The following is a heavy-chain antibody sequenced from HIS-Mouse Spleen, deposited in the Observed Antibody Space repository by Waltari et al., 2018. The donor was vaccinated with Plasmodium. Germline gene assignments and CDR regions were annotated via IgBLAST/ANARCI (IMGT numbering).Heavy chain of an antibody. CDR2: ISYDGSTK. D-gene: IGHD3-3*01. Sequence: QVQLVESGGGVVQPGRSLRLSCAASGFTFSSYGMHWVRQAPGKGLELVGVISYDGSTKYYADSVNGRFTISRDNSKNTLYLQMNSLRAEDTAVYYCAKEVLGYYDFWSRPDYWGQGTLVTVSS. CDR3: AKEVLGYYDFWSRPDY. CDR1: GFTFSSYG. J-gene: IGHJ4*02. V-gene: IGHV3-30*18.